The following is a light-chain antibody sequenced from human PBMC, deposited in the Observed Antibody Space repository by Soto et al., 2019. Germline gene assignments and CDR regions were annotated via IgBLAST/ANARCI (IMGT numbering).Light chain of an antibody. CDR1: SSDVGSYKY. CDR3: CSYVDTDTWV. Sequence: QSVLTQPRSVSGSPGQSVTISCTGTSSDVGSYKYVSWYQHHPGKAPKLMISGVSERPSGVPDRFSGSKSGNTASLTISGLQAEDEADYYCCSYVDTDTWVFGGGTQLTVL. V-gene: IGLV2-11*01. J-gene: IGLJ3*02. CDR2: GVS.